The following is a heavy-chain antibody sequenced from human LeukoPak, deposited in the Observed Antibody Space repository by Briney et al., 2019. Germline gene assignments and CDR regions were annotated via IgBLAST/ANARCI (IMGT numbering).Heavy chain of an antibody. J-gene: IGHJ6*03. Sequence: GRSLRLSCAASGFTFSSYAMHWVRQAPGKGLEWVAVISYDGSNKYYADSVKGRFTISRDNSKNTLYLQMNSPRAEDTAVYYCARDSARWYYMDVWGKGTTVTVSS. V-gene: IGHV3-30*01. D-gene: IGHD6-6*01. CDR2: ISYDGSNK. CDR3: ARDSARWYYMDV. CDR1: GFTFSSYA.